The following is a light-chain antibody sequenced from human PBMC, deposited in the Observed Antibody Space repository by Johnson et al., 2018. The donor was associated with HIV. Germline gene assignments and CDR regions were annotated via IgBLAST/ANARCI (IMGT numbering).Light chain of an antibody. Sequence: QSVLTQPPSASLTPGQRVTISCSGSSSNIGTNAVNWYQHLPGAAPKLLIFSDDERPSGVPDRFSASKSGTSASLAISGLQSEDEADYSCATWDDSLNGYVFGTGTKVTVL. CDR3: ATWDDSLNGYV. V-gene: IGLV1-44*01. CDR1: SSNIGTNA. CDR2: SDD. J-gene: IGLJ1*01.